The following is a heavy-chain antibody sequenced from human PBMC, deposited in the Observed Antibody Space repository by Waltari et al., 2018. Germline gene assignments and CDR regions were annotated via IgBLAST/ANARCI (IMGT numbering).Heavy chain of an antibody. CDR1: GGSFSGYY. J-gene: IGHJ1*01. CDR2: INHSGST. V-gene: IGHV4-34*01. CDR3: ARHSPTAGPYTH. Sequence: QVQLQQWGAGLLKPSETLSLTCAVHGGSFSGYYWSWIRQPPGKGLEWIGEINHSGSTNYNPSLKSRVTISVDTSKNQFSLKLSSVTAADTAVYYCARHSPTAGPYTHWGQGTLVTVSS. D-gene: IGHD5-18*01.